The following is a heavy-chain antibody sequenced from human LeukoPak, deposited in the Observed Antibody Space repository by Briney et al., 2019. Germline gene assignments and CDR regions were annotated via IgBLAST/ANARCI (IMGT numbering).Heavy chain of an antibody. Sequence: ASVKVSCKASGSTLTGHYLHWVRQAPGQGLEWMGWVNPNSGGTDSAQKFQGRVTMTRDTSISTAYMELSRLTSDDTAVYYCARGPSTGAFDIWGQGTMVTVSS. J-gene: IGHJ3*02. CDR1: GSTLTGHY. V-gene: IGHV1-2*02. CDR3: ARGPSTGAFDI. CDR2: VNPNSGGT.